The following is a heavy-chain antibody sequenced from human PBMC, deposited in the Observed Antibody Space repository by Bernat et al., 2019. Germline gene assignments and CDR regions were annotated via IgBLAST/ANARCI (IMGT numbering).Heavy chain of an antibody. J-gene: IGHJ6*02. CDR3: ARREEAAADYYYYGMDV. D-gene: IGHD6-13*01. V-gene: IGHV3-20*04. CDR1: GFTFDDYD. CDR2: INWNGGST. Sequence: EVQLVESGGGVVRPGGSLRLSCAASGFTFDDYDMSWVRQAPGKGLEWVSGINWNGGSTGYADSVKGRFTISRDNAKNSLYLQMNSLRAEDTALYYCARREEAAADYYYYGMDVWGQGTTVTVSS.